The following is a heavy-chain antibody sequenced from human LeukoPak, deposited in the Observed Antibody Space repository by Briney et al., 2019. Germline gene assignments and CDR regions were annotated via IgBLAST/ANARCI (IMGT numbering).Heavy chain of an antibody. J-gene: IGHJ6*03. CDR2: ISGSGGST. CDR1: GFTFSSYA. Sequence: GGSLRLSCAASGFTFSSYAMIWVRQAPGKGLEWVSTISGSGGSTDYADSVKGRFTISRDNSKNTLYLQMNSLRAEDTAVYYCARKGIGSSRYQNMDVWGKGTTVTVSS. CDR3: ARKGIGSSRYQNMDV. D-gene: IGHD6-25*01. V-gene: IGHV3-23*01.